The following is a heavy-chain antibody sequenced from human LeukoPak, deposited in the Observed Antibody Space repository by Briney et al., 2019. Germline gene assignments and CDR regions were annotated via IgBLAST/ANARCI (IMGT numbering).Heavy chain of an antibody. CDR3: AIDLGIAAAAGGFDP. V-gene: IGHV4-4*07. CDR2: IYTSGST. Sequence: PSETLSLTCTVSGGSISSYYWSWIRQPAGKGLEWIGRIYTSGSTNYNPSLKSRVTISVDKSKNQFSLKLSSVTAADTAVYYCAIDLGIAAAAGGFDPWGQGTLVTVSS. CDR1: GGSISSYY. J-gene: IGHJ5*02. D-gene: IGHD6-13*01.